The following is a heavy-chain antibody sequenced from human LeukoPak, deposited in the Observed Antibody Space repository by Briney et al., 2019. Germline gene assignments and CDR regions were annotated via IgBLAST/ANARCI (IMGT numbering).Heavy chain of an antibody. CDR3: SRHASAANFDY. J-gene: IGHJ4*02. V-gene: IGHV4-38-2*02. Sequence: ASETLSLTCTVSGYSISSSYFWGWIRQPPGKGLEWIASISHSGSTYYNPSLKSRVTISIDTSRNQFSLNLRLVTAADTAVYYCSRHASAANFDYWGQGTLVTVSS. D-gene: IGHD6-25*01. CDR1: GYSISSSYF. CDR2: ISHSGST.